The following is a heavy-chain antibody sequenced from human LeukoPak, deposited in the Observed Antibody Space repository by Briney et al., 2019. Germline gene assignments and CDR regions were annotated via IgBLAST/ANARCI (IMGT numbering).Heavy chain of an antibody. D-gene: IGHD1-26*01. Sequence: PGGSLRLSCAASGFTFSSYWVHWLRQAPGEGPMWVSRINSDGSTIDYADFVRGRFTISRDNAKNTLYLQMNSLRAEDTAVYYCARAGYYRFDFWGQETLVTVSS. CDR2: INSDGSTI. J-gene: IGHJ4*02. CDR1: GFTFSSYW. V-gene: IGHV3-74*01. CDR3: ARAGYYRFDF.